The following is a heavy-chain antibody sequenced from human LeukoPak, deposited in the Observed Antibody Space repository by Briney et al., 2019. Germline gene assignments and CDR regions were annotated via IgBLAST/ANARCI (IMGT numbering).Heavy chain of an antibody. D-gene: IGHD2-15*01. CDR2: INHSGST. V-gene: IGHV4-34*01. CDR3: ARGAVVVVAATRNWFDP. J-gene: IGHJ5*02. Sequence: SETLSLTCAVSGGSFSGYYWSWIRQPPGKGLEWIGEINHSGSTNYNPSLKSRVTISVDTSKNQFSLKLSSVTAADTAVYYCARGAVVVVAATRNWFDPWGQGTLVTVSS. CDR1: GGSFSGYY.